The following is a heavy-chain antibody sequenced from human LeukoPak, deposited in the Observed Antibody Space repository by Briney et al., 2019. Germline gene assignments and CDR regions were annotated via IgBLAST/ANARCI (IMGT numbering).Heavy chain of an antibody. CDR3: ARGRSGIAATYYYYYNMDV. D-gene: IGHD6-25*01. CDR2: ISPNSGGT. Sequence: GASVKVSCKASGYTFTDYYMHWVRQAPGQGLEWMGWISPNSGGTNYAQKFQGRVTMTRDTSISTAYVELSRLRSDDTAVYYCARGRSGIAATYYYYYNMDVWGQGTTVTVSS. J-gene: IGHJ6*03. CDR1: GYTFTDYY. V-gene: IGHV1-2*02.